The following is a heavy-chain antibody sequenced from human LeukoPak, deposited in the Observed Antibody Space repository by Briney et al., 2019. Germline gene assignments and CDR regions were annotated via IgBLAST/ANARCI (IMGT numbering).Heavy chain of an antibody. Sequence: SETLSPTCTVSNGSMNSGGYYWSWIRQHPGKGLEWIGSIYYFGNTYYNPSLKSRVIISVDTSKNQFSLKMSSVTAADTAVYYCARGSGYYDSRGTVSWFDPWGQGTLVTVSS. J-gene: IGHJ5*02. CDR1: NGSMNSGGYY. CDR2: IYYFGNT. D-gene: IGHD3-22*01. V-gene: IGHV4-31*03. CDR3: ARGSGYYDSRGTVSWFDP.